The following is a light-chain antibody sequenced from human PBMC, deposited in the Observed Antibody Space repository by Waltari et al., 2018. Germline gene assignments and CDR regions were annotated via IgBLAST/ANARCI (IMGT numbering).Light chain of an antibody. Sequence: DIVMTQSPDSLAVSLGERATINCKSSQSVLYSSNNKNYLAWYQQKPGQPPKLLIYWASTRQSGVPDRFSGSGSVTHFTLTISSLRAEDVAVYYCQQYYSTPRTFGQGTKVEIK. CDR3: QQYYSTPRT. V-gene: IGKV4-1*01. CDR1: QSVLYSSNNKNY. CDR2: WAS. J-gene: IGKJ1*01.